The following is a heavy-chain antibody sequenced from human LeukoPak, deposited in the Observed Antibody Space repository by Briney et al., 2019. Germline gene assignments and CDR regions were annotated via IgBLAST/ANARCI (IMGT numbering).Heavy chain of an antibody. CDR1: RFTFSSYA. J-gene: IGHJ4*02. D-gene: IGHD6-19*01. Sequence: PGGSLRLSCAASRFTFSSYAMSWVRQAPGKGLEWVSAISGSGGSTYYADSVKGRFTISRDNSKNTLYLQMNSLRAEDTAVYYCAKDRGSGWTVFDYWGQGTLVTVSS. CDR3: AKDRGSGWTVFDY. V-gene: IGHV3-23*01. CDR2: ISGSGGST.